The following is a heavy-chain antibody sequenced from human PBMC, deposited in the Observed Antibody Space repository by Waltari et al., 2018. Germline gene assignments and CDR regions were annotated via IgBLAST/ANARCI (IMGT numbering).Heavy chain of an antibody. CDR1: ADSLNNYQ. CDR2: IYYSGRT. Sequence: QVQLQESGPGLVKPSATLSLTCTFSADSLNNYQLSWIRQPPGKGLEWIGYIYYSGRTKYNPSLKTRVAISVDTSKNQFSLTLNSVTAADTAIYYCARGRIILGYDYWGQGTLVTVSS. J-gene: IGHJ4*02. CDR3: ARGRIILGYDY. V-gene: IGHV4-59*13. D-gene: IGHD3-3*01.